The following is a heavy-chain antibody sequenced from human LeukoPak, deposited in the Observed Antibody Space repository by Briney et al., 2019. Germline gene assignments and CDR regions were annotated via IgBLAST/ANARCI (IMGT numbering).Heavy chain of an antibody. D-gene: IGHD1-14*01. CDR2: ISGSGGST. CDR1: GFTFSSYA. V-gene: IGHV3-23*01. CDR3: ARESREVNQFDY. J-gene: IGHJ4*02. Sequence: QPGGSLRLSCAASGFTFSSYAMSWVRQAPGKGLEWVSAISGSGGSTYYADSVKGRFTISRDNAKNSLYLQMNSLRAEDTAVYYCARESREVNQFDYWGQGTLVTVSS.